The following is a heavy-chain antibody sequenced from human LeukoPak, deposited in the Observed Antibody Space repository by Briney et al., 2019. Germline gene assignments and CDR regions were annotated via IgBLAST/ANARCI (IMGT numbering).Heavy chain of an antibody. CDR1: GFTFNSYP. V-gene: IGHV3-23*01. CDR2: ISDSGSGT. J-gene: IGHJ4*02. Sequence: GGSLRLSCAASGFTFNSYPMSWVRQAPEKGLEWVSTISDSGSGTYYADSVKGRFTISRDNSKSTLYLEMKSLRPEDTAVYYCARDRPENYWGQGTLVTVSS. CDR3: ARDRPENY.